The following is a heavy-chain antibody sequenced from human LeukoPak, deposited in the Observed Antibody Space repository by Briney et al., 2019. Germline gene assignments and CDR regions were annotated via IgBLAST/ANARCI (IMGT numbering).Heavy chain of an antibody. CDR2: IRYHGSDK. J-gene: IGHJ4*02. Sequence: GGSLRLSCAASGFTFSSCGMHWVRQAPGKGLEWVAFIRYHGSDKYYADSVKGRFTISRDNSENTLYLQMNSLRAEDTAVYYCAKSPSSWKFDDWGQGTLVTVSS. CDR1: GFTFSSCG. D-gene: IGHD6-13*01. CDR3: AKSPSSWKFDD. V-gene: IGHV3-30*02.